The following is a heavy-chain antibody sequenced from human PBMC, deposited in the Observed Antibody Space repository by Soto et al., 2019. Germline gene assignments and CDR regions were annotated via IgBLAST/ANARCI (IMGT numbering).Heavy chain of an antibody. CDR1: GFTFRSSG. V-gene: IGHV3-23*01. D-gene: IGHD1-1*01. CDR3: ANLDWSQLPNNFDY. Sequence: GGSLRLSCAASGFTFRSSGMSWVRQAPGKGLEWVSAVSSSGGNTYYADSVKGRFTISRDNSKSTLYLQLNNLRAEDTAVYYCANLDWSQLPNNFDYWGQGTLVTVSS. CDR2: VSSSGGNT. J-gene: IGHJ4*02.